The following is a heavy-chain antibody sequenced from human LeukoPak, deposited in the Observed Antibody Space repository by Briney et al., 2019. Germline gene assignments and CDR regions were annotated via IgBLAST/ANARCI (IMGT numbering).Heavy chain of an antibody. D-gene: IGHD2-2*01. CDR3: ARQGVLYCSSTSCHNFDY. J-gene: IGHJ4*02. V-gene: IGHV4-38-2*01. Sequence: PSETLSLTCVVSGYSISSGYYWGWIRQPPRKGLEWIGSIYHSGSTYYNPSLKSRVTISVDTSKNQFSLKLSSVTAADTAVYYCARQGVLYCSSTSCHNFDYWGQGTLVTVSS. CDR1: GYSISSGYY. CDR2: IYHSGST.